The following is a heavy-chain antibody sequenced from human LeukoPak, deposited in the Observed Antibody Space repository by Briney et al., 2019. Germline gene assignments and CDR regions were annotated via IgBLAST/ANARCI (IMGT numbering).Heavy chain of an antibody. CDR1: GFPFSTYA. D-gene: IGHD5-12*01. CDR3: AKTSRGNSAYDSPFDY. Sequence: GGPLRLSCTVSGFPFSTYAMLWVRQSPGRGLECISSVCGSGSDTYYADSVKGRFTISRDNSENTLYLQMNSLRAGDTAIYYCAKTSRGNSAYDSPFDYWGQGTLVTVSS. V-gene: IGHV3-23*01. J-gene: IGHJ4*02. CDR2: VCGSGSDT.